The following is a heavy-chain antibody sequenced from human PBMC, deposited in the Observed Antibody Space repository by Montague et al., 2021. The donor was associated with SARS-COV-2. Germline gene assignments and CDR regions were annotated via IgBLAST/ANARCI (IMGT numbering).Heavy chain of an antibody. CDR1: GDSISSYY. D-gene: IGHD1-1*01. V-gene: IGHV4-59*01. Sequence: SETLSLTCEVSGDSISSYYWSWIRQSPGKGLEWIGYVHYAGSTKCTPSLKTRVTLSLDTPKNHFSLKLRSVTAADTAIYYCARAQNTCFIANCVDYFEVWGLGALVTVSS. CDR2: VHYAGST. J-gene: IGHJ4*02. CDR3: ARAQNTCFIANCVDYFEV.